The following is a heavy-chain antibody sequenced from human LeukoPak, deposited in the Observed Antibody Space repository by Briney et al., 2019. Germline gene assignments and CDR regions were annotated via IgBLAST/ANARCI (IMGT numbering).Heavy chain of an antibody. CDR1: GFTFSDYW. CDR3: AKSSYYDTSGSYREYYFDY. V-gene: IGHV3-74*01. Sequence: GGSLRLSCAASGFTFSDYWIHWVRQAPGKGLVWVSRINTDGSITNYADSVKGRFSISRDNSKNTLYLQMNSLRAEDMALYYCAKSSYYDTSGSYREYYFDYWGQGALVTVSS. J-gene: IGHJ4*02. CDR2: INTDGSIT. D-gene: IGHD3-22*01.